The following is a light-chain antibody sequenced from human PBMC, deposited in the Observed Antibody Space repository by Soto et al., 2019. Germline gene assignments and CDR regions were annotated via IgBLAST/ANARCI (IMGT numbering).Light chain of an antibody. J-gene: IGKJ5*01. CDR2: GAS. CDR3: QQYGSSPPIT. V-gene: IGKV3-20*01. Sequence: EIVLTPSPGTLSLSPGGRAPLSCRAIQSVSSSYLAWYQQKPGQAPRLLIYGASSRATGIPDRFSGSGSGTDFTLTISRLEPEDFAVYYCQQYGSSPPITFGQGTRLEIK. CDR1: QSVSSSY.